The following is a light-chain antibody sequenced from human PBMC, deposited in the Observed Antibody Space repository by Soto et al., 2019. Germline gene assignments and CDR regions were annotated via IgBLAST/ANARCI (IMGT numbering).Light chain of an antibody. V-gene: IGLV1-51*01. CDR3: GTWDSSLNLV. Sequence: QSVLTQPPPVSAAPGQKVTISCPGSTSNIGTHNVFWYQQVPGGAPKLLIYDSFKQYSGIPDRYSGSKSDTSATLDITGLQTGDEADYYCGTWDSSLNLVFGGGTKVTVL. CDR1: TSNIGTHN. J-gene: IGLJ2*01. CDR2: DSF.